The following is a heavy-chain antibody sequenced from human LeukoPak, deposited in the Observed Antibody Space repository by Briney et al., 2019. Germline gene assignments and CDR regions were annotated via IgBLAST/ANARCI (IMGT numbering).Heavy chain of an antibody. Sequence: PGGSLRLSCAASGFTFSSYAMSWVRQAPGKGLEWVSAISGSGGSTYYADSVKGRFTISRDNSKNTLYLQMNSLRAEDTAVYYCARRVPSQVITDYFDYWGQGALVTVSS. CDR1: GFTFSSYA. CDR2: ISGSGGST. J-gene: IGHJ4*02. D-gene: IGHD3-16*01. V-gene: IGHV3-23*01. CDR3: ARRVPSQVITDYFDY.